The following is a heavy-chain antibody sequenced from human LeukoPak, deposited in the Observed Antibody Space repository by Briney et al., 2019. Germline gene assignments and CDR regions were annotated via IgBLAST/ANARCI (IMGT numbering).Heavy chain of an antibody. D-gene: IGHD2-21*01. CDR1: GYTFTNYW. J-gene: IGHJ6*02. V-gene: IGHV5-51*01. CDR2: IYPGDSDT. Sequence: GESLKISCKASGYTFTNYWIGWVRQMPGKGPEWMGIIYPGDSDTRYSPSLQGQVTISADKSISTAYLQWSSLKASDTAMYYCARHYGGGEYYYGMDVWGQGTTVTVAS. CDR3: ARHYGGGEYYYGMDV.